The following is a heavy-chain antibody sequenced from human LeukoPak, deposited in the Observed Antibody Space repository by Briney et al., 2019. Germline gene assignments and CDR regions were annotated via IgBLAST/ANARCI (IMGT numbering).Heavy chain of an antibody. D-gene: IGHD5-24*01. CDR2: ISSSGSTI. J-gene: IGHJ6*03. CDR1: GFTFSDYY. CDR3: ARDCLATSYYYYDMDV. Sequence: GGSLRLSCAASGFTFSDYYMSWIRRAPGKGLEWVSYISSSGSTIYYADSVKGRFTISRDNAKNSLYLQMNSLRAEDTAVYYCARDCLATSYYYYDMDVWGKGTTVTVSS. V-gene: IGHV3-11*04.